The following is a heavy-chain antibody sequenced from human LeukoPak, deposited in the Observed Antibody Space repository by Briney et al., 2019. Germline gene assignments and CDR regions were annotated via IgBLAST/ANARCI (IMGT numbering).Heavy chain of an antibody. Sequence: SETLSLTCTVSGGSISSGGYYWSWIRQHPGKGLEWIGYIYYSGSTYYNPSLKSRVTISVDTSKNQFSLKLSSVTAADTAVYYCASVGSGSYYYYGMDVWGQGTTVTVSS. CDR1: GGSISSGGYY. V-gene: IGHV4-31*03. J-gene: IGHJ6*02. D-gene: IGHD3-10*01. CDR2: IYYSGST. CDR3: ASVGSGSYYYYGMDV.